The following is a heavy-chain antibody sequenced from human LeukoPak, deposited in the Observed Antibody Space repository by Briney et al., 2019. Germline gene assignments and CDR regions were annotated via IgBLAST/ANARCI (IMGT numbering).Heavy chain of an antibody. Sequence: PGGSLRLSCAASGFTFSTYNMNWVRQAPGKGLEWVSYISSSSSTIYYADSVKGRFTISRDNAKNSLYLQMNGLRAEDTAVYYCARDAQKYGSGMGWFDPWGQGTLVTVSS. CDR2: ISSSSSTI. V-gene: IGHV3-48*04. D-gene: IGHD3-10*01. J-gene: IGHJ5*02. CDR1: GFTFSTYN. CDR3: ARDAQKYGSGMGWFDP.